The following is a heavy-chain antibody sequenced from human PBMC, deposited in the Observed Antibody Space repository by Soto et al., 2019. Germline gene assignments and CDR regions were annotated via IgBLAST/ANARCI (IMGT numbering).Heavy chain of an antibody. V-gene: IGHV4-59*01. CDR1: GGSISSYY. CDR3: ARDGAYGGNSGFDP. Sequence: QVQLQESGPGLVKPSETLSLTCTVSGGSISSYYWSWIRQPPGKGLEWIGYIYYSGSTNYNPSLKRRVTISIDTSKNQFSLKLSSVTAADTAVYYCARDGAYGGNSGFDPWGQGTLVTVSS. D-gene: IGHD4-17*01. J-gene: IGHJ5*02. CDR2: IYYSGST.